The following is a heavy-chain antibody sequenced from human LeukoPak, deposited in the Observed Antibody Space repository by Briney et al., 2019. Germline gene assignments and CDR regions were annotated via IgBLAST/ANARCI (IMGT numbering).Heavy chain of an antibody. J-gene: IGHJ4*02. CDR1: GDSITSSAFY. Sequence: PSETLSLTCTVSGDSITSSAFYWGWIRQAPGKGLEWIGNIFHGGNTHYNPSLKSRVSISVDRSKNQVSLNLSSVTAADTALYYCARSGSDVIRRPYYFDYWGQGTLVTVSS. CDR3: ARSGSDVIRRPYYFDY. V-gene: IGHV4-39*01. CDR2: IFHGGNT. D-gene: IGHD3-10*01.